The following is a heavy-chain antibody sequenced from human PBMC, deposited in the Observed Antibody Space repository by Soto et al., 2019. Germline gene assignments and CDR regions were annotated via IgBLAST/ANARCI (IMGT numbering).Heavy chain of an antibody. CDR2: IIPIFGTA. D-gene: IGHD1-26*01. J-gene: IGHJ4*02. CDR3: AREGGIVGATDAWYYFDY. V-gene: IGHV1-69*13. Sequence: SLEVSCKASGGTFSSYAISWVRQAPGQGLEWMGGIIPIFGTANYAQKFQGRVTITADESTSTAYMELSSLRSEDTAVYYCAREGGIVGATDAWYYFDYWGQGTLVTVSS. CDR1: GGTFSSYA.